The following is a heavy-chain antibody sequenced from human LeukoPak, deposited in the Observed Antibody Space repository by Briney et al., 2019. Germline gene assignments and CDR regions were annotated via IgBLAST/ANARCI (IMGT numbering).Heavy chain of an antibody. CDR1: GYTFTGYY. CDR3: ARDLGYLPHPFDY. CDR2: INPNSGGT. J-gene: IGHJ4*02. D-gene: IGHD7-27*01. V-gene: IGHV1-2*02. Sequence: VASVKVSCKASGYTFTGYYMHWVRQAPGQGLEWMGWINPNSGGTNYAQKFQGRVTMTRDTSISTAYMELSRLRADDTAVYYCARDLGYLPHPFDYWGQGTLVTVSS.